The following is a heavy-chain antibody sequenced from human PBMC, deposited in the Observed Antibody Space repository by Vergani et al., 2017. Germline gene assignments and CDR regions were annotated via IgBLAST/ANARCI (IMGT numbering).Heavy chain of an antibody. J-gene: IGHJ4*02. CDR3: GRGSDNYN. Sequence: EVQLLQSEGAVVQPGGSLRLSCVASGFTFSSPAMSWVRQGHGQGLEWVSSIKNTSASTHYPDSVKGRFTISRDNSKNTLYLQMNSLRVEDTAVYYCGRGSDNYNWGQGTLVTVSS. D-gene: IGHD5-24*01. V-gene: IGHV3-23*01. CDR2: IKNTSAST. CDR1: GFTFSSPA.